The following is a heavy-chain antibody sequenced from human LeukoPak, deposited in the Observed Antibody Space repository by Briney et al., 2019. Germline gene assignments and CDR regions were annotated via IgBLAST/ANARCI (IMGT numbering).Heavy chain of an antibody. Sequence: GGSLRLSCAASGFTFSSYAMHWVRQAPGKGLEWVAVISYDGSNKYYADSVKGRFTISRDNSKNTLYLQMNSLRAEDTAVYYCARARITGSTGDYFDYWGQGTLVTVSS. CDR2: ISYDGSNK. CDR1: GFTFSSYA. D-gene: IGHD1-20*01. CDR3: ARARITGSTGDYFDY. V-gene: IGHV3-30-3*01. J-gene: IGHJ4*02.